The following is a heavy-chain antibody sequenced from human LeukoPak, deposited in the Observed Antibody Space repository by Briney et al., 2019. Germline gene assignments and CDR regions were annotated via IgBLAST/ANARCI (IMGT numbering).Heavy chain of an antibody. CDR1: GFTVGSNY. J-gene: IGHJ4*02. CDR3: ARDLGSGWNFDY. CDR2: IYSGGST. Sequence: GGSLRLSCAASGFTVGSNYMNWVRQAPGKGLEWVSIIYSGGSTYYADSVKGRFTISRDNSKNTLYLQMNSLRAEDTAVYYCARDLGSGWNFDYWGQGTLVTVSS. D-gene: IGHD6-19*01. V-gene: IGHV3-53*01.